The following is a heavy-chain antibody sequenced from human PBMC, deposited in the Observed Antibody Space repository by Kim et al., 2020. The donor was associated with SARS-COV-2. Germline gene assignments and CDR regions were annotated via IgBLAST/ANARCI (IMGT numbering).Heavy chain of an antibody. CDR1: GGSINRSAYY. CDR2: VFYTGST. V-gene: IGHV4-39*01. J-gene: IGHJ4*02. D-gene: IGHD2-2*02. CDR3: ARHEGEFVGNCNTTNCYTPGEFDY. Sequence: SETLSLTCGVSGGSINRSAYYWGWIRQPPGKGLEWIGTVFYTGSTYYNPSLRSRVTISVDTSRNQFSLKLSPVTASDTAVYYCARHEGEFVGNCNTTNCYTPGEFDYWGQGALVTVSS.